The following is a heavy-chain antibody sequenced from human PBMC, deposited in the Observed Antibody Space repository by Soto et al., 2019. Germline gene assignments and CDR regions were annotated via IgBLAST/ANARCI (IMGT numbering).Heavy chain of an antibody. CDR2: ISYDGSNK. D-gene: IGHD6-19*01. CDR1: GFTFSSYA. Sequence: QVQLVESGGGVVQPGRSLRLSCAASGFTFSSYAMHWVRQAPGKGLEWVAVISYDGSNKYYADSVKGRFTISRDNSKNTPYLQMNSLRAEVTAVYYCARALDSSGWSGVGLAYWGQGTLVTVSS. V-gene: IGHV3-30-3*01. J-gene: IGHJ4*02. CDR3: ARALDSSGWSGVGLAY.